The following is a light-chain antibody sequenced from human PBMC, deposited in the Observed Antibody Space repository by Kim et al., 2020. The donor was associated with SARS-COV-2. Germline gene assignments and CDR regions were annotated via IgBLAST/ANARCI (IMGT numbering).Light chain of an antibody. CDR2: GAS. CDR1: QSISRY. V-gene: IGKV1-39*01. J-gene: IGKJ4*01. CDR3: QQSSSTPLT. Sequence: DIQMTQSPSSLSASVGDRVTITCRASQSISRYLNWYQQKPGKAPNLLIYGASNLQSGVPSRFSGSGSGTDFSLTISSLQPEDSAAYYCQQSSSTPLTFGGGTQVDIK.